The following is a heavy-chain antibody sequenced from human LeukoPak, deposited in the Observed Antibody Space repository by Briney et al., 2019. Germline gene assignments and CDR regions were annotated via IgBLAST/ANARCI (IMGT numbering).Heavy chain of an antibody. Sequence: GGSLRLSCAASGFTFSSYWTSWVRQAPGKGLEWVANIKQDGSEKYYVDSVKGRFTISRDNAKNSLYLQMNSLRAEDTAVYYCARDPRRVLMVRGVISDGNGMDVWGQGTTVTVSS. D-gene: IGHD3-10*01. J-gene: IGHJ6*02. CDR1: GFTFSSYW. CDR2: IKQDGSEK. CDR3: ARDPRRVLMVRGVISDGNGMDV. V-gene: IGHV3-7*01.